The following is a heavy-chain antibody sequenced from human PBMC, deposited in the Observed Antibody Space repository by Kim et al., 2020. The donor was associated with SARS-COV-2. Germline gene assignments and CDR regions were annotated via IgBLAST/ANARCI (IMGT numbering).Heavy chain of an antibody. V-gene: IGHV5-51*01. CDR3: ARSRKVRGVGVSP. CDR1: GYSFTSYW. J-gene: IGHJ5*02. D-gene: IGHD3-10*01. CDR2: IYPGDSDT. Sequence: GESLQISCKGSGYSFTSYWIGWVRQMPGKGLEWMGIIYPGDSDTRYSPSFQGQVTISADKSISTAYLQWSSLKASDTAMYYCARSRKVRGVGVSPWGQGTLVTVSS.